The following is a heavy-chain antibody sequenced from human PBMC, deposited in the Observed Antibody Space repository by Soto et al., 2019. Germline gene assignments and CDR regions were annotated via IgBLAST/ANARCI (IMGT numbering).Heavy chain of an antibody. V-gene: IGHV3-23*01. CDR2: ISGSGGST. D-gene: IGHD3-10*01. J-gene: IGHJ3*02. CDR3: VYYYYGSGSYIPRHVYDI. Sequence: PGGSLRLSCAASGFTFSSYAMSWVRQAPGKGLEWVSAISGSGGSTYYADSVKGRFTISRDNSKNTLYLQMNSLRAEDTAVYYCVYYYYGSGSYIPRHVYDIWGQGTMVIVSS. CDR1: GFTFSSYA.